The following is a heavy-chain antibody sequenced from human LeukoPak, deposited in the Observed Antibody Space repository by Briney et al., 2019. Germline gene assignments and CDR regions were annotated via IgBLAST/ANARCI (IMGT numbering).Heavy chain of an antibody. CDR2: IWYDGSSK. CDR1: GFTFSNYG. J-gene: IGHJ6*02. CDR3: ARATVSSSWYSEYYYYYGMDV. Sequence: GGSLRLSCAASGFTFSNYGMHWVRQAPGKGLEWVAVIWYDGSSKYYADSVKGRFTISRDNSKDTLYLRMNSLRAEDTAVYYCARATVSSSWYSEYYYYYGMDVWGQGTTVTVSS. V-gene: IGHV3-33*01. D-gene: IGHD6-13*01.